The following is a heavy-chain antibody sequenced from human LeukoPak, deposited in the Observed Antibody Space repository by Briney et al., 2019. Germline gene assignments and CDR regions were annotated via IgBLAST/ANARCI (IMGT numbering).Heavy chain of an antibody. CDR1: GFTFSSYA. CDR2: ISGSGGNT. Sequence: GGSLRLSCAASGFTFSSYAMSWVRQAPGKGLEWVSVISGSGGNTYYADSVKGRFTISRDNAKNTLYLEMNSLRAEDTAVYYCSRDLRGRDDYWGQGTLVSVSS. J-gene: IGHJ4*02. V-gene: IGHV3-23*01. CDR3: SRDLRGRDDY. D-gene: IGHD5-24*01.